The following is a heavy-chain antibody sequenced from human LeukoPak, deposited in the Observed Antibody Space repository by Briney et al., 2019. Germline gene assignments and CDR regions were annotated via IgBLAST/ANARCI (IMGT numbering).Heavy chain of an antibody. J-gene: IGHJ6*03. D-gene: IGHD3-3*01. Sequence: SETLSLTCTVSGGSISSGDYYWSWIRQPPGKGLEWIGYIYYSGSTYYNPSLESRVTISVDTSKNQFSLKLSSVTAADTAVYYCARALNFWSGWYYYMDVWGKGTTVTVSS. CDR1: GGSISSGDYY. V-gene: IGHV4-30-4*08. CDR3: ARALNFWSGWYYYMDV. CDR2: IYYSGST.